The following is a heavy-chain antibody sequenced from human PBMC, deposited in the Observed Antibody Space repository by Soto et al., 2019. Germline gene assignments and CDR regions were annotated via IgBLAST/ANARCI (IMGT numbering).Heavy chain of an antibody. Sequence: QVQLQESGPGLVKPSQTLSLTCTVSGGSISSGGYYWGWIRQPPGKGLEWIGYIYYSGSTYYNPSLKSRVTISVDTSKNQFSLNLCSVTAADTAVYYCAGCSGGTSPPGWFDPWGQGTLVTVSS. D-gene: IGHD2-15*01. CDR1: GGSISSGGYY. CDR2: IYYSGST. J-gene: IGHJ5*02. CDR3: AGCSGGTSPPGWFDP. V-gene: IGHV4-31*03.